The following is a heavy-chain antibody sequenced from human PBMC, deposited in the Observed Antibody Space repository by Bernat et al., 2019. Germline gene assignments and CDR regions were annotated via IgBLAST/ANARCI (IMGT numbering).Heavy chain of an antibody. V-gene: IGHV3-30*01. CDR1: GFTFSSYA. D-gene: IGHD3-10*01. CDR2: ISYDGSNK. Sequence: VQLVESGGGLVQPGRSLRLSCTASGFTFSSYAMHWVHQAPGKGLEWVAVISYDGSNKYYADSVKGRFTISRDNSKNTLYLQMNSLRAEDTAVYYCARVRFWGQGTLVTVSS. CDR3: ARVRF. J-gene: IGHJ4*02.